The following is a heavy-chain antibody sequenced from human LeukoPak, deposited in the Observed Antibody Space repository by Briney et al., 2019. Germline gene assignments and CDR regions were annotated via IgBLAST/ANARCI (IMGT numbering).Heavy chain of an antibody. Sequence: PGGSLRLSCAASGFTFSSYAMSWVRQAPGKGLEWVSAISGSGGSTYYADSVKGRFTTSRDNSKNTLYLQMNSLRAEDTAVYYCAKDPSVAYCGGDCYPEYFQHWGQGTLVTVSS. V-gene: IGHV3-23*01. J-gene: IGHJ1*01. CDR2: ISGSGGST. CDR1: GFTFSSYA. D-gene: IGHD2-21*01. CDR3: AKDPSVAYCGGDCYPEYFQH.